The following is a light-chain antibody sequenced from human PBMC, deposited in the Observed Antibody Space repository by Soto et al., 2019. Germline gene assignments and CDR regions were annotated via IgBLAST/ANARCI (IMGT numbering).Light chain of an antibody. CDR2: DAS. V-gene: IGKV3-20*01. CDR1: QIVRNNY. J-gene: IGKJ4*02. Sequence: EIVLTQSPGTVSLSPGETATLSCRASQIVRNNYLAWYQQKPRQPPRLLIDDASRRGTGIPDRFSASGSGTDFSLTISRLEPVDFSVYYCQQCSTSPLTVGGGTKV. CDR3: QQCSTSPLT.